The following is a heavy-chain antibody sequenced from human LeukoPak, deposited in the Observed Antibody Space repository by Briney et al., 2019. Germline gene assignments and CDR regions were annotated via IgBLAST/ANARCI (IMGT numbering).Heavy chain of an antibody. D-gene: IGHD1-26*01. CDR2: IKGDESAR. J-gene: IGHJ4*02. CDR3: ARDVVGSLDY. V-gene: IGHV3-7*01. Sequence: GGSLRLSCAASGFTSSTYWMAWVRQAPGKGLEWVANIKGDESARHQADSVKGRFTISRDNTQNSVYLQMSNLRGDDTAVYYCARDVVGSLDYWGQGTLVTVSS. CDR1: GFTSSTYW.